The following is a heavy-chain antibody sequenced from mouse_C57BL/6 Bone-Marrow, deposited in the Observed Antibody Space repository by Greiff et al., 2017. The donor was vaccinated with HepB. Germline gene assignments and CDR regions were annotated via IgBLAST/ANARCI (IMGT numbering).Heavy chain of an antibody. CDR1: GFTFSSYG. V-gene: IGHV5-6*01. CDR3: ARHGVSNSYAMDY. CDR2: ISSGGSYT. D-gene: IGHD2-5*01. Sequence: EVKLVESGGDLVKPGGSLKLSCAASGFTFSSYGMSWVRQTPDKRLEWVATISSGGSYTYYPDSVKGRFTISRDNAKNTLYLQMSSLKSEDTAMYYCARHGVSNSYAMDYWGQGTSVTVSS. J-gene: IGHJ4*01.